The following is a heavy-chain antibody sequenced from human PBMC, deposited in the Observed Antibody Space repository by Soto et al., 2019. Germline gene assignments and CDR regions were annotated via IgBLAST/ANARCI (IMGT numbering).Heavy chain of an antibody. CDR3: ARIAAAGTKSNYYYGMDV. V-gene: IGHV4-59*01. CDR1: GGSISSYY. CDR2: IYYSGST. D-gene: IGHD6-13*01. J-gene: IGHJ6*02. Sequence: PSETLSLTCTVSGGSISSYYWSWIRQPPGKGLEWIGYIYYSGSTNYNPSLKSRVTISVDTSKNQFSLKLSSVTAADTAVYYCARIAAAGTKSNYYYGMDVWGQGTTVTVSS.